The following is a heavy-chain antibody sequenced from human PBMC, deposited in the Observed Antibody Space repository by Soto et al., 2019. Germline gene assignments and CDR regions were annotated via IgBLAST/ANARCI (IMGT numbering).Heavy chain of an antibody. CDR2: IKQDGSEI. J-gene: IGHJ3*02. V-gene: IGHV3-7*01. CDR1: GFTFSSYW. D-gene: IGHD6-13*01. Sequence: GGSLRLSCAASGFTFSSYWMSWVRQAPGKGLEWVANIKQDGSEIYYVDSVKGRFTISRDNAKNSLYLQMNSLRAEDTAVYYCARDSIAAAGTSGAFDIWGQGTMVTVSS. CDR3: ARDSIAAAGTSGAFDI.